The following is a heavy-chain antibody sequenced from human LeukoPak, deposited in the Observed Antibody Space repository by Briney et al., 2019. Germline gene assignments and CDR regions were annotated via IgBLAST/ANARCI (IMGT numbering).Heavy chain of an antibody. CDR1: GYTFTGYY. CDR3: ARSSGSNPYNWFDP. D-gene: IGHD1-26*01. V-gene: IGHV1-2*02. CDR2: INPNSGGT. Sequence: GASVKVSCKASGYTFTGYYMHWVRQAPGQGLEWMGWINPNSGGTNYAQKFQGRVTMTRDTSISTAYMELSRLRSDDTAVYYCARSSGSNPYNWFDPWGQGTLVTVSS. J-gene: IGHJ5*02.